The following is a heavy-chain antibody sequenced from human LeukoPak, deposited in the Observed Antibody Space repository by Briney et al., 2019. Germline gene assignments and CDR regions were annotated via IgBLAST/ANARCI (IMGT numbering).Heavy chain of an antibody. D-gene: IGHD4-17*01. V-gene: IGHV3-53*01. Sequence: GSLRLSCAASGFTFSSYAMSWVRQAPGKGLEWVSVIYSGGSTYYADSVKGRFTISRDNSKNTLYLQMNSLRADDTAVYYCARGDGDDAFDFWGQGTMVTVSS. J-gene: IGHJ3*01. CDR3: ARGDGDDAFDF. CDR1: GFTFSSYA. CDR2: IYSGGST.